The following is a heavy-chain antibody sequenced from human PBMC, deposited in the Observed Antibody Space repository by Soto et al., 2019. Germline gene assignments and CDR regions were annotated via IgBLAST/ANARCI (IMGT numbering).Heavy chain of an antibody. CDR3: ARGFFGIPLAFDF. V-gene: IGHV3-23*01. J-gene: IGHJ3*01. Sequence: VQLLESGGGLAQPGGSLRLSCAASGFAFSSHPMSWVRQDPEKGLEWVAGISDGGDLTYNADSVRGRFTISRDNSRNILCLKMNGLGAEDRAVYYGARGFFGIPLAFDFGAQGKMAPVSS. CDR2: ISDGGDLT. CDR1: GFAFSSHP. D-gene: IGHD2-21*01.